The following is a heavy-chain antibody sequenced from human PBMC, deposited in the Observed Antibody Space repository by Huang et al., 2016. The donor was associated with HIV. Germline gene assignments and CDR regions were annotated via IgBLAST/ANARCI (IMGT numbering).Heavy chain of an antibody. J-gene: IGHJ5*02. CDR2: ITHLGRP. Sequence: QVHLQQWGAGLLKSAETLSLTCAVYGGSLSGYYWSWLRQTPGKVMEWIGEITHLGRPNYNPSMKSRVAISMDGSKKQCSLKLRSISDADTAVYVCARDATKNPRGWFDPWGQGTLVTVSS. CDR3: ARDATKNPRGWFDP. CDR1: GGSLSGYY. D-gene: IGHD3-10*01. V-gene: IGHV4-34*02.